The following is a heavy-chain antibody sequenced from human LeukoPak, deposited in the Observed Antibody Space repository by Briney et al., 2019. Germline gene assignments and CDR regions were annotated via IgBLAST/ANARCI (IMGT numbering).Heavy chain of an antibody. CDR1: GFTFSSYW. J-gene: IGHJ5*02. CDR3: ARDFPTGEHH. V-gene: IGHV3-7*05. D-gene: IGHD7-27*01. CDR2: IKQDGSEK. Sequence: GGSLRLSCAASGFTFSSYWMSWVRQAPGKGLEWVANIKQDGSEKRYVDSVKGRFTISRDNAKNSLFLQMNSLRTEDTVAYYCARDFPTGEHHWGQGTLVTVSS.